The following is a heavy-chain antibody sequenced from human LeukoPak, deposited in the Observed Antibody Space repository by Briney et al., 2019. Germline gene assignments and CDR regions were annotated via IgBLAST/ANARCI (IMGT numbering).Heavy chain of an antibody. Sequence: PGGSLRLSCAASGFTFSSYGMHWVRQAPGKGLEWVAVISYDGSNKYYADSVKGRFTISRDNSKNTLYLQMNSLRAEDTAVYYCLSETVVAAKGGAFDIWGQGTMVTVSS. CDR3: LSETVVAAKGGAFDI. V-gene: IGHV3-30*03. CDR1: GFTFSSYG. J-gene: IGHJ3*02. CDR2: ISYDGSNK. D-gene: IGHD2-15*01.